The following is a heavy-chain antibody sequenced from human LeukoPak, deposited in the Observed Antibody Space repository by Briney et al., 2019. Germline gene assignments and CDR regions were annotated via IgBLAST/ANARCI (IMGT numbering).Heavy chain of an antibody. J-gene: IGHJ4*02. CDR3: AIDSSGYYYGDY. Sequence: SVKVSCKTSGGSFGSFAIAWLRQAPGQGLEWMGGIIPIFGTANYAQKFQGRVTITADKSTSTAYMELSSLRSEDTAVYYCAIDSSGYYYGDYWGQGTLVPVSS. V-gene: IGHV1-69*06. CDR2: IIPIFGTA. D-gene: IGHD3-22*01. CDR1: GGSFGSFA.